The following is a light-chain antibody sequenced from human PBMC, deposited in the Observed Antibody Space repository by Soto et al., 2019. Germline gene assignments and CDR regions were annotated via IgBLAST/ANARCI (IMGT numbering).Light chain of an antibody. Sequence: DIAMTQSPSSLSASVGDRVTITCRASQSISSYLNWYQQKPGKAPKLLIYAASSLQSGVPSRFSGSGSGTDFTLTISSMQPEAFANYYCQQSYSTPRTFGQGTKVDIK. V-gene: IGKV1-39*01. J-gene: IGKJ1*01. CDR2: AAS. CDR3: QQSYSTPRT. CDR1: QSISSY.